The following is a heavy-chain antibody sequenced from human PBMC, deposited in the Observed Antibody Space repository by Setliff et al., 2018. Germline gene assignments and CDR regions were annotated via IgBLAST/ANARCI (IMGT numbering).Heavy chain of an antibody. CDR1: GFTFSDYY. CDR2: IKQDGSAK. Sequence: LRLSCAASGFTFSDYYMSWIRQAPGKGLEWVANIKQDGSAKYYVDSVKGRFTISRNNAKNSLYLQMNSLRPEDTAVYYCARDSTWYWYFDPWGRGTLVTVSS. CDR3: ARDSTWYWYFDP. J-gene: IGHJ2*01. V-gene: IGHV3-7*03. D-gene: IGHD3-16*01.